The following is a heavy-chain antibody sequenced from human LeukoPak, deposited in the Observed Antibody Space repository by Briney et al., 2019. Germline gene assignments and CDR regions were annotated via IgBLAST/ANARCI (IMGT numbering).Heavy chain of an antibody. D-gene: IGHD6-19*01. J-gene: IGHJ4*02. CDR1: GFTVSSNS. V-gene: IGHV3-53*01. CDR2: IYSDNT. Sequence: GGSLRLSCTVSGFTVSSNSMSWVRQAPGKGLEWVSFIYSDNTHYSDSVKGRFTISRDNSRNTLYLQMNSLRADDTAVYYCAKTPLAVAPGDFFDYWGQGTLVTVSS. CDR3: AKTPLAVAPGDFFDY.